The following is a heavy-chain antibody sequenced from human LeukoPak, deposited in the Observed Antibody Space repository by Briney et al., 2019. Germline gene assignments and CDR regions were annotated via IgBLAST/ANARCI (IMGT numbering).Heavy chain of an antibody. CDR1: GYTFTSYG. D-gene: IGHD5-18*01. CDR3: AVGRGYSYGPGPFDY. Sequence: ASVKASCKASGYTFTSYGISWVRQAPGQGLEWMGWISAYNGNTNYAQKLQGRVTMTTDTSTSTAYVELRSLRSDDTAVYYCAVGRGYSYGPGPFDYWGQGTLVTVSS. V-gene: IGHV1-18*01. CDR2: ISAYNGNT. J-gene: IGHJ4*02.